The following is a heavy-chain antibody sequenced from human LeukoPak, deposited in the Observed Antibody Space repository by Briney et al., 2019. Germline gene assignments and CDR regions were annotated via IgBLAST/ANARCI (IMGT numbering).Heavy chain of an antibody. Sequence: TGGSLRLSCAASGSTFSSFGMHWVRQAPGKGLEWVAFILYDGSDKYYADSVKGRFTISRDNSKNTLYLQMNSLRAEDTAVYYCAKGFDYFDYWGRGTLVTVSS. CDR2: ILYDGSDK. J-gene: IGHJ4*02. V-gene: IGHV3-30*02. CDR3: AKGFDYFDY. CDR1: GSTFSSFG. D-gene: IGHD3-10*01.